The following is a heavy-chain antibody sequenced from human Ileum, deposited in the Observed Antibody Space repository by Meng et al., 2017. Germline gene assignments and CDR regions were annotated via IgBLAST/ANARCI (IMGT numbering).Heavy chain of an antibody. J-gene: IGHJ4*01. Sequence: SETLSLTCSVSGGSISTTTYYWSWLRQPAGKGLDWIARIYATGNVNYNPSLKSRVTMSVDPTKKQFSLNVTSVTSADTAVYYCATQATGTTPYYFDYWGHGTLVTVSS. CDR3: ATQATGTTPYYFDY. D-gene: IGHD1-1*01. CDR2: IYATGNV. V-gene: IGHV4-61*02. CDR1: GGSISTTTYY.